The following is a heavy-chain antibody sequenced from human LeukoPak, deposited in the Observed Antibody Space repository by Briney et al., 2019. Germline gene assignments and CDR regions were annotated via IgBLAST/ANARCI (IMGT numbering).Heavy chain of an antibody. CDR3: VRDRRSISWYGDAFHL. J-gene: IGHJ3*01. D-gene: IGHD6-13*01. CDR2: IWFDGSNA. CDR1: GFTFATYG. V-gene: IGHV3-33*01. Sequence: GRSLTLSCSASGFTFATYGMQWVRQAPGKGLEWVAVIWFDGSNAYYGDSVKGRFTISRDNSNSTLYLQMNSLRVEDTAVYHCVRDRRSISWYGDAFHLWGQGTMVTVSS.